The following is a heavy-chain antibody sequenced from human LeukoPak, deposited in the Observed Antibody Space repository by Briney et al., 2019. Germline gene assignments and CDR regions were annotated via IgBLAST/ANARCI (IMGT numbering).Heavy chain of an antibody. J-gene: IGHJ5*02. Sequence: PSETLSLTCAVSGDSISSSNWWTWVRQPPGKGLEWIGEIYHSGGTNYNPSLKSRVTKSLDKSKNQFSLKLTSVTAADTAVYYCAREAAGQWFDPWGQGILVTVSS. D-gene: IGHD6-25*01. CDR2: IYHSGGT. CDR3: AREAAGQWFDP. V-gene: IGHV4-4*02. CDR1: GDSISSSNW.